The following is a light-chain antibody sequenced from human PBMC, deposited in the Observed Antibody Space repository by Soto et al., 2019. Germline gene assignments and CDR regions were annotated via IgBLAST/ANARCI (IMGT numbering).Light chain of an antibody. V-gene: IGLV1-51*01. CDR3: GSWDSSLSAYV. CDR1: SSNIGGNS. Sequence: VLTQPPPVSAAPGQKVTISCSGSSSNIGGNSVSWYQQLPGTAPKLLIYDDNKRPSGIPDRFSGSKSGTSATLGITGFQTGDEADYYCGSWDSSLSAYVFGTGTKVTIL. J-gene: IGLJ1*01. CDR2: DDN.